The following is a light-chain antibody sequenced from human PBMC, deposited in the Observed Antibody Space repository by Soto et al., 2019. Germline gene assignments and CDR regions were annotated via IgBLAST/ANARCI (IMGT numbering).Light chain of an antibody. Sequence: DIQMTQSTSSLSASVGDRVTITCRASQGISTYLNWYHQKPGKAPKLLIYAASSLQSGVPSRFSGSGSETDFTLTISSLQPEDFATYSCQQSYSTTWTFGQGTKVDIK. CDR2: AAS. J-gene: IGKJ1*01. CDR1: QGISTY. V-gene: IGKV1-39*01. CDR3: QQSYSTTWT.